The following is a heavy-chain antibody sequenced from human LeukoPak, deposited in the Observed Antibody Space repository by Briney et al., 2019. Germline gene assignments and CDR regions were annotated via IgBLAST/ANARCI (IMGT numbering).Heavy chain of an antibody. D-gene: IGHD3-10*01. Sequence: GGSLRLSCAASGFTFSSYWMSWVRQAPGKGLEWVANIKQDGSEKYYVDSVKGRFTISRDNAKNSLYLQMNSLRAEDTAVYYCAVTMVRGEFDYWGQGTLVTVSS. J-gene: IGHJ4*02. CDR3: AVTMVRGEFDY. CDR1: GFTFSSYW. CDR2: IKQDGSEK. V-gene: IGHV3-7*01.